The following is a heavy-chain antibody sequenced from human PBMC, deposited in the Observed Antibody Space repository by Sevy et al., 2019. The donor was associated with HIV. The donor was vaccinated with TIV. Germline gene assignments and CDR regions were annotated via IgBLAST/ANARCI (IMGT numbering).Heavy chain of an antibody. CDR1: GFTFSTYA. V-gene: IGHV3-30-3*01. D-gene: IGHD7-27*01. CDR2: VSSDGSEI. J-gene: IGHJ4*02. Sequence: GGSLRLSWAVSGFTFSTYAMHWVRQAPGKGLECVAIVSSDGSEINYADSVKGRFTISIDNSRNTLYLQMNSLRTEDTGLYYCARDQLGSIDYWGQGTLVTVSS. CDR3: ARDQLGSIDY.